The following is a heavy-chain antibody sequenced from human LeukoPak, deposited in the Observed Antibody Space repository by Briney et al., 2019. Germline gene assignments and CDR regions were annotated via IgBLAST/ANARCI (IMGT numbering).Heavy chain of an antibody. Sequence: ASVKVSCKASGYTFTGYYMHWVRQAPGQGLEWMGWINLNSGGTSYAQKFQGRVTMTRDTSITSAYMELRSLRSDDTAVYYCARDLYRDSLPVSWFDPWGQGTLVTVSS. CDR3: ARDLYRDSLPVSWFDP. D-gene: IGHD4-11*01. CDR2: INLNSGGT. J-gene: IGHJ5*02. V-gene: IGHV1-2*02. CDR1: GYTFTGYY.